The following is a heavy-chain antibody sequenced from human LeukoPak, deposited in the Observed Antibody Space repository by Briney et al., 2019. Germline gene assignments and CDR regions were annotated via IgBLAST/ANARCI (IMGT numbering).Heavy chain of an antibody. CDR2: ISSSSSYI. Sequence: GGSLRLSCAASGFTFSSYSMNWVRQAPGKGLEWVSSISSSSSYIYYADSVKGRFTISRDNAKNSLYLQMNSLRAEDTAVYYCARGMRGDWFDPWGQGNLVTVSS. CDR3: ARGMRGDWFDP. D-gene: IGHD3-16*01. J-gene: IGHJ5*02. V-gene: IGHV3-21*01. CDR1: GFTFSSYS.